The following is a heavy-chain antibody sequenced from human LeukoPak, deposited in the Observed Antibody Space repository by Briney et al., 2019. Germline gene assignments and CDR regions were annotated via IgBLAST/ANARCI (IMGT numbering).Heavy chain of an antibody. CDR1: GFAFTSLA. J-gene: IGHJ4*02. CDR3: AKDARRTSGWYFFDY. V-gene: IGHV3-23*01. CDR2: ISDSGSLT. Sequence: GGSLRLSCAASGFAFTSLAMGWVRQAPGKGLEWVSDISDSGSLTYYADSVKGRFTISRDNSKNTLFLQMNSLRAEDTAVYYCAKDARRTSGWYFFDYWGQGTLVTVSS. D-gene: IGHD6-19*01.